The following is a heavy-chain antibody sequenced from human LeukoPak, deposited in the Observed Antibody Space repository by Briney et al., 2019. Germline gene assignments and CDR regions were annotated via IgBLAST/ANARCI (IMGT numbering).Heavy chain of an antibody. CDR3: ARLTGTPGHNWFDP. V-gene: IGHV4-39*01. CDR1: GGSISSSSYY. J-gene: IGHJ5*02. CDR2: IYYSGST. D-gene: IGHD1-1*01. Sequence: PSKTLSLTCTVSGGSISSSSYYWGWIRQPPGKGLEWIGSIYYSGSTYYNPSLKSRVTISVDTSKNQFSLKLSSVTAADTAVYYCARLTGTPGHNWFDPWGQGTLVTVSS.